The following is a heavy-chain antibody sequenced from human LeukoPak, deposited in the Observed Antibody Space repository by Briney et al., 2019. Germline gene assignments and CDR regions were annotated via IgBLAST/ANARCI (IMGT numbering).Heavy chain of an antibody. CDR3: ARGALTYYDFWSGYPYYFDY. V-gene: IGHV1-8*03. CDR1: GYTFTSYD. D-gene: IGHD3-3*01. CDR2: MNSNSGNT. Sequence: ASVKVSCKASGYTFTSYDINWVRQATGQGLEWMGWMNSNSGNTGYAQKFQGRVTITRNTSISTAYMELSSLRSEDTAVYYCARGALTYYDFWSGYPYYFDYWGQGTLVTVSS. J-gene: IGHJ4*02.